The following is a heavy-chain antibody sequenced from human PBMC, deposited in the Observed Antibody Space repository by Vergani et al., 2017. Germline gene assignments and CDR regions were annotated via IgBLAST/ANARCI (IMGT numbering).Heavy chain of an antibody. D-gene: IGHD2-15*01. Sequence: QVQLLESGPGLVRPSQTLSLICTVSGGSMSSGSSYRSWIRQSAGKGLEWIGHISASGNASHSLSLKTPVPMSVDTSKNQFSLTVTSVTAADTAIYFCARRSGGYYSGGKVHPLRTAFDVWGHGTVVTVSS. J-gene: IGHJ3*01. CDR2: ISASGNA. CDR1: GGSMSSGSSY. V-gene: IGHV4-61*02. CDR3: ARRSGGYYSGGKVHPLRTAFDV.